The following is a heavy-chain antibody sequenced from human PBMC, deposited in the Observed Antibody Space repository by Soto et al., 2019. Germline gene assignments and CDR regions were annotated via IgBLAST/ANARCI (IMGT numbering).Heavy chain of an antibody. D-gene: IGHD2-21*01. CDR2: IDPSDSYT. CDR1: GYSFTSYW. V-gene: IGHV5-10-1*01. Sequence: GESLKISCKGSGYSFTSYWISWVRQMPGKGLEWMGRIDPSDSYTNYSPSFQGHVTISADKSISTAYLQWSSLKASDTAMYYCATSDFVLTKEVYWGQGTLVTVSS. J-gene: IGHJ4*02. CDR3: ATSDFVLTKEVY.